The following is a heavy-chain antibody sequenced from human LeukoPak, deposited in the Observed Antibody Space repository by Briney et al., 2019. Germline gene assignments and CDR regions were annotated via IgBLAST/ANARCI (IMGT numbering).Heavy chain of an antibody. CDR3: AKDRLRFDY. V-gene: IGHV3-23*01. CDR2: ISGSGGST. Sequence: GGSLRLSCTASGFTFSTFAMSWVRQAPGKGLEWVSTISGSGGSTYYADSVKGRFTVSRDNSKNTLYLQMSSLSTEDTAVYYCAKDRLRFDYWGQGTLVTVSS. D-gene: IGHD4-17*01. J-gene: IGHJ4*02. CDR1: GFTFSTFA.